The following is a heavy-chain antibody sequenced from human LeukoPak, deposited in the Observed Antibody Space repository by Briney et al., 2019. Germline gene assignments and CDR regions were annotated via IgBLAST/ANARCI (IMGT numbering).Heavy chain of an antibody. D-gene: IGHD6-13*01. J-gene: IGHJ3*01. CDR2: INHSGYA. Sequence: SETLSLTCAVCGESFSGYFWGWIRQPPCTGLEWMGEINHSGYANYKPSIKSRAIISLDTSKNHFSLTLNLVSAADTAVYYCARGAVSGSSCRAFDAWGQGTMVTVSS. CDR1: GESFSGYF. CDR3: ARGAVSGSSCRAFDA. V-gene: IGHV4-34*01.